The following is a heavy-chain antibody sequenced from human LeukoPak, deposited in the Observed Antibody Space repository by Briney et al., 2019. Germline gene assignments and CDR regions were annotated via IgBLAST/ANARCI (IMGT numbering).Heavy chain of an antibody. CDR1: GFTFSSYS. D-gene: IGHD2-21*01. V-gene: IGHV3-48*01. Sequence: GGSLRLSCAASGFTFSSYSMNWVRQAPGKGLEWVSYISSSSSTIYYADSVEGRFTISRDNAKNSLYLQMNSLRAEDTAVYYCARAGIVVVIAHFDYWGQGTLVTVSS. J-gene: IGHJ4*02. CDR2: ISSSSSTI. CDR3: ARAGIVVVIAHFDY.